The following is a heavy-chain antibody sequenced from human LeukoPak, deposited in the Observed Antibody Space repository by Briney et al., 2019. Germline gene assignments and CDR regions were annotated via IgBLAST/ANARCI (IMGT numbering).Heavy chain of an antibody. CDR3: ASGRYDSSGYYYSY. CDR1: GGSISSYY. V-gene: IGHV4-59*01. CDR2: IYYSGST. Sequence: SETLSLTCTVSGGSISSYYWSWIRQPPGKGLEWIGYIYYSGSTNYNPSLKSRVTISVDTSKNQFSLKLSSVTAADTAVYYCASGRYDSSGYYYSYWGQGTLVTVS. D-gene: IGHD3-22*01. J-gene: IGHJ4*02.